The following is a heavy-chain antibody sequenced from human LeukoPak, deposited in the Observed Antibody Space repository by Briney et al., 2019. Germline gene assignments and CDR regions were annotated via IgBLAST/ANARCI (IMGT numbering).Heavy chain of an antibody. CDR2: IYHSGST. CDR1: GYSISSGYY. D-gene: IGHD3-3*01. CDR3: ARDFGDH. V-gene: IGHV4-38-2*02. J-gene: IGHJ4*02. Sequence: PSETLSLTCTVSGYSISSGYYWGWIRQPPGKGLEWIGSIYHSGSTYYNPSLKSRVTISVDTSKNQFSLKLSSVTAADTAVYYCARDFGDHWGQGTLVTVSS.